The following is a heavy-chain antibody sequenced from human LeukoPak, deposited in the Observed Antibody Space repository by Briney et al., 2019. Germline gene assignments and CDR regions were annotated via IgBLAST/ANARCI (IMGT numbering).Heavy chain of an antibody. J-gene: IGHJ6*04. V-gene: IGHV4-39*07. D-gene: IGHD3-16*01. CDR3: ARFTYTTRPSDV. CDR2: VYYRGST. CDR1: GDSISSRRYY. Sequence: PSETLSLTCTLSGDSISSRRYYWGWIRQPPGKGLERIGGVYYRGSTYYSPSLQSRVTISVDTSKNQFSLKLNSVTAADTAVYYCARFTYTTRPSDVWGKGTTVTVSS.